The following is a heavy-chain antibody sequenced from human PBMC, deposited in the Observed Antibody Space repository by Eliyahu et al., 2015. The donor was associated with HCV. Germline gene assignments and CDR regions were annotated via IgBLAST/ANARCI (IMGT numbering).Heavy chain of an antibody. V-gene: IGHV1-2*02. Sequence: QVQLVQSGAEVKEPGASVKVSCKPSGYTFXDYYIXWLXXAPXQRLEWMGWINPKSGGTNYGQKFQGRVTMTRDTSISTAYMEVSRLRSDDTALYYCARGDNNGGYYWGQGTLVTVSS. D-gene: IGHD1-1*01. CDR2: INPKSGGT. CDR1: GYTFXDYY. CDR3: ARGDNNGGYY. J-gene: IGHJ4*02.